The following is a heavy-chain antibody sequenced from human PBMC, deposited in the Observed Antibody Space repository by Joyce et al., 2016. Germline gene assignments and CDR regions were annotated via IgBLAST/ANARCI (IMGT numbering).Heavy chain of an antibody. J-gene: IGHJ3*02. CDR1: GNSFASYW. CDR2: IYFGESTT. CDR3: ARTTVTTYGFAFDI. V-gene: IGHV5-51*01. Sequence: EVQLVQSGAEVKKPGEALKISCKGSGNSFASYWIGWVRQMHGKGLEGIGIIYFGESTTIYSPSFQGQVTISADKSISTAYLQWSSLKASDTAMYYCARTTVTTYGFAFDIWGQGTMVTVSS. D-gene: IGHD4-17*01.